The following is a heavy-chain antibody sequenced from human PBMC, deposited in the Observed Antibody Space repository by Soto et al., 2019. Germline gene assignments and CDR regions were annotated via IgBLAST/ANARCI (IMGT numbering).Heavy chain of an antibody. Sequence: EVQLLESGGGLVQPGGSLRLSCAASGFTFSSYAMSWVRQAPGNGLEWVSAISGSGGSTYYADSVKGRFTISRDNSKNTLYLQMNSLRAEDTAVYYCAVAVAQDYYYGMDVWGQGTTVTVSS. CDR3: AVAVAQDYYYGMDV. CDR2: ISGSGGST. V-gene: IGHV3-23*01. J-gene: IGHJ6*02. D-gene: IGHD5-12*01. CDR1: GFTFSSYA.